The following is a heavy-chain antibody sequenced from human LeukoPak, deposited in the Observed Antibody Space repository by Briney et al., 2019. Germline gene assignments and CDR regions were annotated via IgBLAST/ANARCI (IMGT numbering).Heavy chain of an antibody. CDR1: GFTFSSYA. V-gene: IGHV3-23*01. Sequence: GGSLRLSCAASGFTFSSYAMSWVRQTPGKGLQWVSTISGSGGSTYYADSVKGRFTISRDNSKNTLYLQMNSLRAEDTAVYYCAKEETTVTTGKFDPWGQGTLVTVSS. J-gene: IGHJ5*02. CDR3: AKEETTVTTGKFDP. D-gene: IGHD4-17*01. CDR2: ISGSGGST.